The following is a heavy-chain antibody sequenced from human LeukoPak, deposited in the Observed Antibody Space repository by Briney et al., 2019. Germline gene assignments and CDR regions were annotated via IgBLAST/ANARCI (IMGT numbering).Heavy chain of an antibody. Sequence: GGSLSLSCAASGFTFSSYWMHWVRQAPGKGLVWVSRIVSDGSSATYADSVRGRFTVSRGNAKSTLFLQMNSLTPEDTAVYYCVRDIATTPVYWGQGALVTVSS. CDR3: VRDIATTPVY. D-gene: IGHD2-15*01. CDR2: IVSDGSSA. J-gene: IGHJ4*02. V-gene: IGHV3-74*01. CDR1: GFTFSSYW.